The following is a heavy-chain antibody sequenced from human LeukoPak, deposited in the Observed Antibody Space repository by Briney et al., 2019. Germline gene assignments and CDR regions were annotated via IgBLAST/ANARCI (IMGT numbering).Heavy chain of an antibody. Sequence: PGGSLRLSCAASGFTFDDYTMHWVRHAPGKGLEWVSLISWDGGSTYYADSVKGRFTISRDNSKNSLYLQMNSLRTEDTALYYCAKDGQGYYGSGTHPYYFDYWGQGTLVTVSS. CDR2: ISWDGGST. V-gene: IGHV3-43*01. D-gene: IGHD3-10*01. CDR1: GFTFDDYT. CDR3: AKDGQGYYGSGTHPYYFDY. J-gene: IGHJ4*02.